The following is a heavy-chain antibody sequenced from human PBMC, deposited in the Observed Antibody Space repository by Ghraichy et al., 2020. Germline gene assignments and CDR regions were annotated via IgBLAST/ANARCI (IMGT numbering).Heavy chain of an antibody. D-gene: IGHD5-18*01. V-gene: IGHV3-21*01. CDR3: ARLSGTAMGLDY. Sequence: GGSLRLSCAASGFTFSSYSMNWVRQAPGKGLEWVSSISSSSSYIYYADSVKGRFTISRDNAKNSLYLQMNSLRAEDTAVYYCARLSGTAMGLDYWGQGTLVTVSS. J-gene: IGHJ4*02. CDR2: ISSSSSYI. CDR1: GFTFSSYS.